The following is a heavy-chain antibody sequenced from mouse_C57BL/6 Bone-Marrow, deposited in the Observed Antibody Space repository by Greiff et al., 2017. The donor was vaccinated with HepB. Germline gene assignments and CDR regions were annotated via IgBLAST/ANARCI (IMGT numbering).Heavy chain of an antibody. CDR3: ARLTAQATSAWFAY. D-gene: IGHD3-2*02. CDR1: EYEFPSHD. Sequence: EVKLVESRGGLVQPGESLKLSCESNEYEFPSHDMSWVRKTPEKRLELVAAINSDGGSTYYPDTMERRFIISRDNTKKTLYLQMSSLRSEDTALYYCARLTAQATSAWFAYWGQGTLVTVSA. CDR2: INSDGGST. J-gene: IGHJ3*01. V-gene: IGHV5-2*03.